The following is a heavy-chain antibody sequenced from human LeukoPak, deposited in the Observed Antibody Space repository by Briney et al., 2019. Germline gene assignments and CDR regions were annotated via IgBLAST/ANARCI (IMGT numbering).Heavy chain of an antibody. V-gene: IGHV1-18*04. CDR2: ISAYNGNT. D-gene: IGHD3-22*01. J-gene: IGHJ3*02. CDR3: ARGPEYYDSSGYSPDAFDI. Sequence: ASVKVSCKASGYIFTDYFIHWVRQAPGQGLEWMGWISAYNGNTNYAQKLQGRVTMTTDTSTSTAYMELRSLRSDDTAVYYCARGPEYYDSSGYSPDAFDIWGQGTMVTVSS. CDR1: GYIFTDYF.